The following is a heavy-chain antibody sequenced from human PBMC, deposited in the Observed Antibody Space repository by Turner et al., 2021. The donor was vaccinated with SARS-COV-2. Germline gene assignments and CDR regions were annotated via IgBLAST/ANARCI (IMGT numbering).Heavy chain of an antibody. V-gene: IGHV3-30*18. J-gene: IGHJ4*02. D-gene: IGHD5-18*01. Sequence: QVQLVESGGGGVQPGRSLRLSCAASRFTFISYGMHWVRQAPGKGLEWVAIISYDGSNKYYADSVKGRFTISRDNSKNTLYLQMNSLRAEDTAVYYCAKNVYSYAYSGYYFDYWGQGTLVTVSS. CDR1: RFTFISYG. CDR2: ISYDGSNK. CDR3: AKNVYSYAYSGYYFDY.